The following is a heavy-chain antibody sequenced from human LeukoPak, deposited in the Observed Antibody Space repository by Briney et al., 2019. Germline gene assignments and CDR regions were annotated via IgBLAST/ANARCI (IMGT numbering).Heavy chain of an antibody. Sequence: PSETLSLTCTVSGGSISSYYWSWIRQPPGRGLEWIGEINHSGSTNYNPSLKSRVTISVDTSKNQFSLKLSSVTAADTAVYYCARGRGRTSPYYYYGMDVWGQGTTVTVSS. D-gene: IGHD2-2*01. CDR1: GGSISSYY. V-gene: IGHV4-34*01. CDR2: INHSGST. J-gene: IGHJ6*02. CDR3: ARGRGRTSPYYYYGMDV.